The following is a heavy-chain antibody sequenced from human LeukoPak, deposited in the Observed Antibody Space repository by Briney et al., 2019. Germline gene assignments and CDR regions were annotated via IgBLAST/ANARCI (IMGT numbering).Heavy chain of an antibody. D-gene: IGHD3-22*01. CDR2: IYYSGST. J-gene: IGHJ5*02. CDR1: GGSISSYY. CDR3: ARHSSGYHGPFDP. V-gene: IGHV4-59*01. Sequence: PSETLSLTCTVSGGSISSYYWSWIRQPPGKGLEWIGYIYYSGSTNYNPSLKSRVTISVDTSKNQFSLKLSSVTAADTAVYYCARHSSGYHGPFDPWGQGTLVTVSS.